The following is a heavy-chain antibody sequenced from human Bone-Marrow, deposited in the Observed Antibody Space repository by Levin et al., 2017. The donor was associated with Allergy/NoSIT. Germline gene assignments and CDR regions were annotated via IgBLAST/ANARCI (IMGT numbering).Heavy chain of an antibody. CDR1: GFNFSSYA. V-gene: IGHV3-23*01. CDR2: ISGSDGTR. CDR3: AKHRALMLGAANY. Sequence: PGGSLRLSCEASGFNFSSYAMSWVRQAPGKGLEWVAVISGSDGTRYYADSVKGRFTISRDNSNNTLYVQMSSLRAEDTAVYYCAKHRALMLGAANYWGQGTLVTVSS. J-gene: IGHJ4*02. D-gene: IGHD2-15*01.